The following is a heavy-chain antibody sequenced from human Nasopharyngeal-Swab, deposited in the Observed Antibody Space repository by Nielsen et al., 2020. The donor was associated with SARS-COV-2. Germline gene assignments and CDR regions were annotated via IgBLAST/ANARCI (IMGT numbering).Heavy chain of an antibody. Sequence: GESLKISCEGSGYSFSNYWISWVRQVPGKGLEWMGKFDPSDSYTDYSPSLRGHVTISVDRSISTAYLQWSSLKASDTAMYYCARQYQNYFGSGDYHGAFDIWGQGTMVTVSS. V-gene: IGHV5-10-1*01. CDR1: GYSFSNYW. CDR3: ARQYQNYFGSGDYHGAFDI. J-gene: IGHJ3*02. CDR2: FDPSDSYT. D-gene: IGHD3-10*01.